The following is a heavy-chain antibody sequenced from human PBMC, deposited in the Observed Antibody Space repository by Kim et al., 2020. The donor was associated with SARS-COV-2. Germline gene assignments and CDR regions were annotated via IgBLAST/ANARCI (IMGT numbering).Heavy chain of an antibody. J-gene: IGHJ4*02. CDR2: IYYSGST. Sequence: SETLSLTCTVSGGSISSYYWCWIWQPPGTGLEWIGYIYYSGSTNYHSSLKRRVTISVDTSKNQFSLTLSSVTAAATAAYYCAGVLEGYSSGWYEDYWCQG. CDR3: AGVLEGYSSGWYEDY. CDR1: GGSISSYY. V-gene: IGHV4-59*01. D-gene: IGHD6-19*01.